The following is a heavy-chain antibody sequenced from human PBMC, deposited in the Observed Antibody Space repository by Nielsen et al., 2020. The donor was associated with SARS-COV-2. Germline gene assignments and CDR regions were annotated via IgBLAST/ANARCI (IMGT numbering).Heavy chain of an antibody. J-gene: IGHJ4*02. CDR1: GFTFDDYA. CDR2: ISWNSGSI. CDR3: AKSQWGWYLGHFDY. D-gene: IGHD6-19*01. V-gene: IGHV3-9*01. Sequence: GGSLRLSCAASGFTFDDYAMHWVRQAPGKGLEWVSGISWNSGSIGYADSVKGRFTISRDNAKNSLYLQMNSLRAEDTALYYCAKSQWGWYLGHFDYWGQGTLVTVSS.